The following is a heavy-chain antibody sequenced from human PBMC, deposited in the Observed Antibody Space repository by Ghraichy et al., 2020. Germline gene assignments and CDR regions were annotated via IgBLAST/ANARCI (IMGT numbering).Heavy chain of an antibody. CDR3: ARADYYGSGSYVYRYYYMDV. CDR1: GFTFSSYW. CDR2: IKQDGSEK. Sequence: GESLKISCAASGFTFSSYWMSWVRQAPGKGLEWVANIKQDGSEKYYVDSVKGRFTISRDNAKNSLYLQMNSLRAEDTAVYYCARADYYGSGSYVYRYYYMDVWGKGTTATVSS. V-gene: IGHV3-7*03. D-gene: IGHD3-10*01. J-gene: IGHJ6*03.